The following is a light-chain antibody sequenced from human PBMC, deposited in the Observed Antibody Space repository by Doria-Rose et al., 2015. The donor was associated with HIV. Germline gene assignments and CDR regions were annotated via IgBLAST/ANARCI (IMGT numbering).Light chain of an antibody. CDR2: AAS. CDR1: QGIRNS. CDR3: QQYYSTPQT. J-gene: IGKJ2*01. V-gene: IGKV1-NL1*01. Sequence: ASVGDRVTITCRASQGIRNSLAWYQQKPGKAPKLLVYAASTLESGVPSRFSGSGSGTDYTLTISSLQPEDFATYYCQQYYSTPQTFGQGTKLEIK.